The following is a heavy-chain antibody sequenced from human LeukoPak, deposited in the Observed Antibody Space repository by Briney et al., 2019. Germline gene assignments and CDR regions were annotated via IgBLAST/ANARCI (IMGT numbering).Heavy chain of an antibody. J-gene: IGHJ4*02. V-gene: IGHV4-59*08. Sequence: SETLSPTCTVSGGSISNYYWSWIRQPPGKGLEWIGYIYYSGSTTYNPSLKSRVTMSVDTSKNQFSLKLSSVTAADTAVYHCARWGDGYSPLDYWGQGTLVTVSS. D-gene: IGHD5-24*01. CDR1: GGSISNYY. CDR2: IYYSGST. CDR3: ARWGDGYSPLDY.